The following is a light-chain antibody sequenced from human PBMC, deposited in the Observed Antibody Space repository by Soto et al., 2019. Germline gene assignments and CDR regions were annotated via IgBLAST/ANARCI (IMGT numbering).Light chain of an antibody. J-gene: IGLJ2*01. V-gene: IGLV1-47*01. CDR2: KSN. CDR3: VAWDDNLSCVL. Sequence: QSVLTQPPSASGTPGQRVTISCSGSSSNFASNSVYWYQQVPGTAPKLLIYKSNPRPSGVPDRFSGSKSDTSASLAISGLRSEDEAEYYCVAWDDNLSCVLFGGGTKLTVL. CDR1: SSNFASNS.